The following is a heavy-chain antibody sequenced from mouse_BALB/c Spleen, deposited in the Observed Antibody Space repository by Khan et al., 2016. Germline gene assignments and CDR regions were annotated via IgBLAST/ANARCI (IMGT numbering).Heavy chain of an antibody. J-gene: IGHJ3*01. V-gene: IGHV14-3*02. CDR1: GFNIKDTY. Sequence: VQLQQSGAELVKPGASVKLSCTASGFNIKDTYMHWVKQRPEQGLEWIGRIDPANGNTKYDPKFQGKATITADTSSNTDYLQLSSLTSEDTAVYDCATGSSYWGQGTLVTVSA. CDR3: ATGSSY. D-gene: IGHD1-1*01. CDR2: IDPANGNT.